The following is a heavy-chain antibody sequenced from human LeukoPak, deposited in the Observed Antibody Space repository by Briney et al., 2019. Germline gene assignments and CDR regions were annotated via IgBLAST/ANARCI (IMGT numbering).Heavy chain of an antibody. CDR3: TTGRCSGGSCYSGCY. Sequence: GGSLRLSCAASGFTFSNAWMSWVRQAPGKGLEWVGRIKSKTDGGTTDYAAPVKGRFTISRDDSKNTLYLQMNSLKTEDTAVYYCTTGRCSGGSCYSGCYWGQGALVTVSS. J-gene: IGHJ4*02. CDR1: GFTFSNAW. V-gene: IGHV3-15*01. D-gene: IGHD2-15*01. CDR2: IKSKTDGGTT.